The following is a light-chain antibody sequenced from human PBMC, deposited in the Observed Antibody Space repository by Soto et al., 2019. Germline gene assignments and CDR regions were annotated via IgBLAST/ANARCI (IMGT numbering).Light chain of an antibody. CDR2: GAS. CDR1: QSVSGY. V-gene: IGKV3-15*01. Sequence: EVVLTQSPVTLSLARGERATLSCRASQSVSGYLAWYQQKPGQAPRLLIYGASTRVTGIPARFSGSGSGTEFTLTISSLQSEDFAVYYCQQYHNWWTFGQGT. J-gene: IGKJ1*01. CDR3: QQYHNWWT.